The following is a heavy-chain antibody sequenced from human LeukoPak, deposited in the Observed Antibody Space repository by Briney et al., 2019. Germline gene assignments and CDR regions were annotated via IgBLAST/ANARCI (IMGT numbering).Heavy chain of an antibody. CDR2: IYHSGST. D-gene: IGHD5-24*01. V-gene: IGHV4-30-2*01. Sequence: PSETLSLTCAVSGGSISSGGYSWSWIRQPPGKGLEWIGYIYHSGSTYYNPSLKSRVTISVDRSKNQFSLKLSSVTAADTAVYYCARLHRVGYPYYFDYWGQGTLVTVSS. J-gene: IGHJ4*02. CDR1: GGSISSGGYS. CDR3: ARLHRVGYPYYFDY.